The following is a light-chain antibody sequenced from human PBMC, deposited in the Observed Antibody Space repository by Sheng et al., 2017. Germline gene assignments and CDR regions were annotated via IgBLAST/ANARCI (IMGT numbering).Light chain of an antibody. V-gene: IGKV3D-15*01. CDR3: QQYNKWPPIT. Sequence: EVELTQSPATLSVSPGETATLSCRASETFYSNLAWYQQKPGQPPRLLIYDASIRATGVPDRFSGSGSGTQFTLTISSLQSDDSAVYYCQQYNKWPPITFGQGTRLEIK. J-gene: IGKJ5*01. CDR1: ETFYSN. CDR2: DAS.